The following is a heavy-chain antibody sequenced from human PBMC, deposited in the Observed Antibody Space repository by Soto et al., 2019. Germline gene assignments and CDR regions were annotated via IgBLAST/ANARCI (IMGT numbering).Heavy chain of an antibody. Sequence: QVQLVESGGGVVQPGRSLRLSCAASGFPFSSSGLHWVRQAPGKGLEWVAGISYDGSNKYYAYSVKGRFTISRDNSKNTMYLQMNSPRAEDTAVYYCANTLLWGHGSLVTVSS. J-gene: IGHJ4*01. CDR1: GFPFSSSG. CDR3: ANTLL. D-gene: IGHD3-10*01. V-gene: IGHV3-30*18. CDR2: ISYDGSNK.